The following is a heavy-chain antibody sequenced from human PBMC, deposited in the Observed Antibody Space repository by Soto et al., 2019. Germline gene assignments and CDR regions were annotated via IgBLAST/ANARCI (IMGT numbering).Heavy chain of an antibody. J-gene: IGHJ4*02. V-gene: IGHV2-5*01. CDR3: AHRYGGNYYRWYFDS. Sequence: SGPTLVNPTQTLTVTCTFSGFSLSTSGAGVGWIRQSPGKAPEWLALISWKDEKRYNPGLKSRLTITKDTSKNRVVLTMTDLDPVDTATYFCAHRYGGNYYRWYFDSWGQGTLVTVSS. D-gene: IGHD1-26*01. CDR2: ISWKDEK. CDR1: GFSLSTSGAG.